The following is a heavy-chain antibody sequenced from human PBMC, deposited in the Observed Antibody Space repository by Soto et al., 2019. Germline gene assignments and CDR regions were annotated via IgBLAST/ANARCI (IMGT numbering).Heavy chain of an antibody. CDR2: IYSGGST. V-gene: IGHV3-53*04. CDR1: GFTVSSNY. J-gene: IGHJ2*01. D-gene: IGHD4-17*01. Sequence: EVQLVESGGGLVQPGGSLRLSCAASGFTVSSNYMSWVRQAPGKGLEWVSVIYSGGSTYYADSVKGRFTISRHNSKNTLYLQMNSLRAEDTAVYYCASRVQITVGKGYFDLWGRGTLVTVSS. CDR3: ASRVQITVGKGYFDL.